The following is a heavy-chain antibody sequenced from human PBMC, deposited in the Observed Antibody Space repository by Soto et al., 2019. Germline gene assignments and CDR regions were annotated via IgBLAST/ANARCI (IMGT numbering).Heavy chain of an antibody. CDR2: INPSGGST. V-gene: IGHV1-46*01. CDR1: GYTFTSYY. J-gene: IGHJ6*02. D-gene: IGHD2-21*02. Sequence: ASVKVSCKASGYTFTSYYMHWARQAPGQGLEWMGIINPSGGSTSYAQKFQGRVTMTRDTSTSTVYMELSSLRSEDTAVYYCATSYCGGDCYANYYYYGMDVWGQGTTVTVSS. CDR3: ATSYCGGDCYANYYYYGMDV.